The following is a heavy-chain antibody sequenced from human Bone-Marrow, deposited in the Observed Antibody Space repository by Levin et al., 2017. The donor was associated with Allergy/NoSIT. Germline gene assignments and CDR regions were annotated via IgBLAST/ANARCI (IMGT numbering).Heavy chain of an antibody. CDR3: AREAGGDGLRYFDL. CDR1: GGSITSSNW. CDR2: IYHSGRP. Sequence: GSLRLSCAVSGGSITSSNWWSWVRQPPGKGLEWIGEIYHSGRPTYNPSLKSRVTFSVDKSENQFSLKLNSVIDADTAVYYCAREAGGDGLRYFDLWGRGTLVTVSS. V-gene: IGHV4-4*02. D-gene: IGHD2-21*02. J-gene: IGHJ2*01.